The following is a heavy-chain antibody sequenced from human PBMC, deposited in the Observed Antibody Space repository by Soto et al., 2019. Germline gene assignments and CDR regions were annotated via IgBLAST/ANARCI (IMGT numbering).Heavy chain of an antibody. CDR2: IWYDGSNK. CDR1: GFTFSSYG. V-gene: IGHV3-33*01. Sequence: QLPLVESGGGVVQPGRSLRLSCATSGFTFSSYGMHWVRQAPGKGLEWVAVIWYDGSNKYYADSVKSRFIISRDNSKNTLYLQMNSLRAEDTAVYYCARELGYCSSTSCYKGYYGMDVWGPGTTVTVS. CDR3: ARELGYCSSTSCYKGYYGMDV. J-gene: IGHJ6*02. D-gene: IGHD2-2*02.